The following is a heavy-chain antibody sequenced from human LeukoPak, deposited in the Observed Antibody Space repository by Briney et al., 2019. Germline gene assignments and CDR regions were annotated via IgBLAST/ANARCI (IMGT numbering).Heavy chain of an antibody. CDR3: RLVGTIVDY. V-gene: IGHV3-30*03. CDR1: GFTFSSYG. J-gene: IGHJ4*02. CDR2: ISYDGSNK. D-gene: IGHD6-19*01. Sequence: PGGSLRLSCAASGFTFSSYGMHWVRQAPGKGLEWVAVISYDGSNKYYADSVKGRFTISRDNSKNTLYLQMNSLRAEDTAVYYSRLVGTIVDYWGQGTLVTVSS.